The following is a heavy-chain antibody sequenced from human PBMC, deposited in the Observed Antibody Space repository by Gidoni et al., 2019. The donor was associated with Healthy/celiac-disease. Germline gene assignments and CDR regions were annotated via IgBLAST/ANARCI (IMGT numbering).Heavy chain of an antibody. CDR1: GFTFSSCG. CDR2: ISYDGSNK. Sequence: QVQLVESGGGVVQPGRSLRLSCAASGFTFSSCGMPWVRQAPGKGLELVAVISYDGSNKYYADSVKGRFTISRDNSKNTLYLQMNSLRAEDTAVYYCAKINSEERLRFLEWLFPAFDYWGQGTLVTVSS. CDR3: AKINSEERLRFLEWLFPAFDY. J-gene: IGHJ4*02. D-gene: IGHD3-3*01. V-gene: IGHV3-30*18.